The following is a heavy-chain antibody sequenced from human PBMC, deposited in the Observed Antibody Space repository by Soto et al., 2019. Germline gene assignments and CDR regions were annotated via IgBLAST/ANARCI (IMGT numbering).Heavy chain of an antibody. J-gene: IGHJ5*02. CDR2: ISSSSSTI. CDR3: ARDLGYCSGGSCLYWFDP. CDR1: GFTFSSYS. D-gene: IGHD2-15*01. V-gene: IGHV3-48*01. Sequence: PGGSLRLSCAASGFTFSSYSMNWVHQATGKGLEWVSYISSSSSTIYYADSVKGRFTISRDNAKNSLYLQMNSLRAEDTAVYYCARDLGYCSGGSCLYWFDPWGQGTLVTVSS.